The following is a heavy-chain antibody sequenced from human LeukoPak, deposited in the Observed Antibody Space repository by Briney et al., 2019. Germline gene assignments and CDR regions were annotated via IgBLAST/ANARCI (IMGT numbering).Heavy chain of an antibody. Sequence: SETLSLTCTVSGGSISTTNYYWGWIRQPPGRDLEWIGSIYSSGNTYYNPSLESRVTISVDTSKNQLSLKLSSVTAADTAVYYCARVIGGTLLLWFGELFFDYWGQGTLVTVSS. CDR2: IYSSGNT. J-gene: IGHJ4*02. V-gene: IGHV4-39*07. CDR1: GGSISTTNYY. CDR3: ARVIGGTLLLWFGELFFDY. D-gene: IGHD3-10*01.